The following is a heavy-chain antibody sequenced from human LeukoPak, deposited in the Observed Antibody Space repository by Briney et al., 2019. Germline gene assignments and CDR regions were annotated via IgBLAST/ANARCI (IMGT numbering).Heavy chain of an antibody. CDR3: ASVGLLRRDY. CDR2: IYYSGST. CDR1: GGSISSSSYY. J-gene: IGHJ4*02. Sequence: SEILSLTCTVSGGSISSSSYYWGWIRQPPGKGLEWIGSIYYSGSTYYNPSLKSRVTISVDTSKNQFSLKLSSVTAADTAVYYCASVGLLRRDYWGQGTLVTVSS. V-gene: IGHV4-39*07.